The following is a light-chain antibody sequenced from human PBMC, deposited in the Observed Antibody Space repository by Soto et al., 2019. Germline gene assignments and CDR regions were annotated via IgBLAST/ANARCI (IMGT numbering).Light chain of an antibody. CDR2: GAS. Sequence: VVTPRSPGPRLSSPGARATLSCRASQSVSSSYLAWYQQKPGQAPRLLIYGASTRATGIPVRFTGSGSGTEFTLIISSLQSDDLAIYYCQQYMSCPWTFGQGTKVDIK. V-gene: IGKV3-20*01. CDR1: QSVSSSY. J-gene: IGKJ1*01. CDR3: QQYMSCPWT.